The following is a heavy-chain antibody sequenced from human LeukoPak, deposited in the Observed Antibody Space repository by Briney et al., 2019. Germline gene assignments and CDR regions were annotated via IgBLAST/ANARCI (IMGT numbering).Heavy chain of an antibody. CDR1: GFTFSTYG. CDR3: AKALGGYCYFDF. D-gene: IGHD2-21*02. Sequence: GGSLRLSCAASGFTFSTYGMHWVRQAPGKGLEWVAFIRYDADNKYYADSVRGRFTISRDNSKNTLFLQMNSLRAEDTAVYYCAKALGGYCYFDFWGQGTLVTVSS. V-gene: IGHV3-30*02. J-gene: IGHJ4*02. CDR2: IRYDADNK.